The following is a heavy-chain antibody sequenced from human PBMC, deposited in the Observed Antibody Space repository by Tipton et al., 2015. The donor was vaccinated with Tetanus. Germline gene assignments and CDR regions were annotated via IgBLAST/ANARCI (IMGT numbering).Heavy chain of an antibody. J-gene: IGHJ5*02. CDR1: GYTFSGYY. CDR3: ARDSWKMVRGVTTYYNWFDP. V-gene: IGHV1-69*13. CDR2: IIPIFGTA. Sequence: QLVQSGAEVKKPGASVKVSCKASGYTFSGYYMHWVRQAPGQGLEWMGGIIPIFGTANYAQKFQGRVTITADESTSTAYMELSSLRSEDTAVYYCARDSWKMVRGVTTYYNWFDPWGQGTPVTVSS. D-gene: IGHD3-10*01.